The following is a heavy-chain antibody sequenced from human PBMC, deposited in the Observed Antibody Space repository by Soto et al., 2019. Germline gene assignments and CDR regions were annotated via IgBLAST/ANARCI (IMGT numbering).Heavy chain of an antibody. CDR1: GYTFTSYG. CDR2: ISGYNGNT. D-gene: IGHD3-16*01. J-gene: IGHJ4*02. Sequence: ASVKVSCKASGYTFTSYGISWVRQAPGQGLEWMGWISGYNGNTNYAQKFQGRVTMTTDTSTSTAHMELRSLRSDDTAVYYCARVWNLGVPPDYWGQGTTVTVSS. CDR3: ARVWNLGVPPDY. V-gene: IGHV1-18*01.